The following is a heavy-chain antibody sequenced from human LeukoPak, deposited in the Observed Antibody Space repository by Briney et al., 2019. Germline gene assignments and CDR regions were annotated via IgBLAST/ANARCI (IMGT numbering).Heavy chain of an antibody. CDR3: VRGERLGGDY. CDR2: ISYSGGT. V-gene: IGHV4-59*01. D-gene: IGHD3-10*01. J-gene: IGHJ4*01. CDR1: GVSISRYY. Sequence: PSETLSLTCSVSGVSISRYYWSWIRQSPGKGLEWIGYISYSGGTNYNPSLKSRVTISLDTSKNQFSLQLSSVTAADTAVYYCVRGERLGGDYWGHGTLVTVSS.